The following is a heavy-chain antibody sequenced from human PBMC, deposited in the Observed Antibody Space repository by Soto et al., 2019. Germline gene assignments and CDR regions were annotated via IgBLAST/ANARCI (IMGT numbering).Heavy chain of an antibody. CDR3: ARHYYDSSGYWADAFDI. D-gene: IGHD3-22*01. Sequence: SETLSLTCTVSGGSISSSSYYWGWIRQPPGKGLEWIGSIYYSGSTYYNPSLKSRVTISVDTSKNQFSLKLSSVTAADMAVYYCARHYYDSSGYWADAFDIWGQGTMVTVSS. CDR1: GGSISSSSYY. J-gene: IGHJ3*02. V-gene: IGHV4-39*01. CDR2: IYYSGST.